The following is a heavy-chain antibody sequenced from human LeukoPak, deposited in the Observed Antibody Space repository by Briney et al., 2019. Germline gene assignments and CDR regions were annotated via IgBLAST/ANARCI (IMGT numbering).Heavy chain of an antibody. D-gene: IGHD6-19*01. CDR3: ARDDSSQALDY. J-gene: IGHJ4*02. CDR1: GGTFSSYA. Sequence: SVXXSXKASGGTFSSYAISWVRQAPGQGLEWMGGIIPIFGTANYAQKFQGRVTITADKSTSTAYMELSSLRSEDTAVYYCARDDSSQALDYWGQGTLVTVSS. V-gene: IGHV1-69*06. CDR2: IIPIFGTA.